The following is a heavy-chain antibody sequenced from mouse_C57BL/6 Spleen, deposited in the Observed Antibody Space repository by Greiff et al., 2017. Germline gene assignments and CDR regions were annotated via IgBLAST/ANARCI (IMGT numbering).Heavy chain of an antibody. J-gene: IGHJ2*01. V-gene: IGHV1-26*01. D-gene: IGHD2-3*01. CDR1: GYTFTDYY. CDR2: INPNNGGT. Sequence: VQLQQSGPELVKPGASVKISCKASGYTFTDYYMNWVKQSHGKSLEWIGDINPNNGGTSYNQKFKGKATLTVDKSSSTAYMELRSLTSEDSAVYYCANRWLLRYYFDYWGQGTTLTVSS. CDR3: ANRWLLRYYFDY.